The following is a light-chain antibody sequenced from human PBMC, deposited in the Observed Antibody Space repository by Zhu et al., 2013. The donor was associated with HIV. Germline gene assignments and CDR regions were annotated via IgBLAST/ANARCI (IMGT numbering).Light chain of an antibody. CDR1: QAINTY. Sequence: DVQLTQAPSFISASVGDRVAITCRASQAINTYIAWYRQRPGKAPELLIYTASTLQSGVPSRFSGSGSGTDFTLTINSLQPEDFATYFCQDLNTFPTSTFG. CDR2: TAS. CDR3: QDLNTFPTST. V-gene: IGKV1-9*01. J-gene: IGKJ3*01.